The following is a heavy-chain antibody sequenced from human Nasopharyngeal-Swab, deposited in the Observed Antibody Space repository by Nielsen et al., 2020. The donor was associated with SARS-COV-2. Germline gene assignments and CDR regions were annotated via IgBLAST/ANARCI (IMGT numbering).Heavy chain of an antibody. J-gene: IGHJ5*02. CDR3: AKGTITMVRGVIGRFDP. D-gene: IGHD3-10*01. V-gene: IGHV3-30*18. CDR1: GFTFSSYG. Sequence: GGSLRLSCAASGFTFSSYGMHWVRQAPGKGLEWVAVISYDGSNKYYADSVKGRFTISRDNSKNTLYLQMNSLRAEDTAVYYCAKGTITMVRGVIGRFDPWGQGTLVTVSS. CDR2: ISYDGSNK.